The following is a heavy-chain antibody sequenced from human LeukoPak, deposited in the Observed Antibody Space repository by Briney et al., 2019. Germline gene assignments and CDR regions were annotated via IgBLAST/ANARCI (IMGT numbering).Heavy chain of an antibody. Sequence: SETLSLTCTVSGGSISSYYWSWIRQPPGKGLEWLGYIYYSGSNNYNPSRRSRVTISVDTSKNQFSVKLSSVTAADTAVYYCARQIAVADPHFDYWGQGTLVTVSS. CDR3: ARQIAVADPHFDY. J-gene: IGHJ4*02. D-gene: IGHD6-19*01. CDR2: IYYSGSN. CDR1: GGSISSYY. V-gene: IGHV4-59*08.